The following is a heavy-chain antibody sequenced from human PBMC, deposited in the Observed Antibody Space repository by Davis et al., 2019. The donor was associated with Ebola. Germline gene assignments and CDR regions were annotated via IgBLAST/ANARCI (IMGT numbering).Heavy chain of an antibody. CDR2: ISAYNGNT. V-gene: IGHV1-18*01. CDR1: GYTFTSYG. D-gene: IGHD4-17*01. J-gene: IGHJ6*02. CDR3: AGTVTFYYYYGMDV. Sequence: AASVKVSCKASGYTFTSYGISWVRQAPGQGLEWMGWISAYNGNTNYAQKLQGRVTMTTGTSTSTAYMELSSLRSEDTAVYYCAGTVTFYYYYGMDVWGQGTTVTVSS.